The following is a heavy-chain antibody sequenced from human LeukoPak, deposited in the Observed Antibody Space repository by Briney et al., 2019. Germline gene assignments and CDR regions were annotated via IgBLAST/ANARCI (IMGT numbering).Heavy chain of an antibody. CDR1: GYTFTSYG. V-gene: IGHV1-18*01. J-gene: IGHJ5*02. Sequence: ASVKVSCKASGYTFTSYGISWVRQAPGQGLEWMGWISAYNGNTNYAQKLQGRVTMTTDTSTSTAYMELRSLRSDDTAVYYCAKAYCGGDCYSNWVDPWSQGTLVTVSS. CDR2: ISAYNGNT. CDR3: AKAYCGGDCYSNWVDP. D-gene: IGHD2-21*02.